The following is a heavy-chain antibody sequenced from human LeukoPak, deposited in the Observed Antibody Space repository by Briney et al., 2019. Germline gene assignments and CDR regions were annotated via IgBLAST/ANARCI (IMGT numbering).Heavy chain of an antibody. CDR3: AKESSSGRTAY. V-gene: IGHV4-4*07. D-gene: IGHD6-19*01. Sequence: SETLSLTCTVSGGSISGHYWSWIRQPAGKGLEWIGRIYSSGSTNCNPSLKSRLTMSVDMSKNQFSLKLSSVTAADTAVYYCAKESSSGRTAYWGQGTLVTVSS. CDR1: GGSISGHY. J-gene: IGHJ4*02. CDR2: IYSSGST.